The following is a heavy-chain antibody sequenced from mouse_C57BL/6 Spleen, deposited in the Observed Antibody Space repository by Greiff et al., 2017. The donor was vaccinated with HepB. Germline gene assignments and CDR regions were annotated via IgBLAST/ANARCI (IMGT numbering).Heavy chain of an antibody. D-gene: IGHD1-1*01. CDR1: GFTFSDYY. CDR2: ISNGGGST. Sequence: EVQLVESGGGLVQPGGSLKLSCAASGFTFSDYYMYWVRQTPEKRLEWVAYISNGGGSTYYPDTVKGRFTISRDNAKNTLYLQMSRLKSEDTAMYYCARHTTVVAPVDYWGQGTTLTVSS. J-gene: IGHJ2*01. CDR3: ARHTTVVAPVDY. V-gene: IGHV5-12*01.